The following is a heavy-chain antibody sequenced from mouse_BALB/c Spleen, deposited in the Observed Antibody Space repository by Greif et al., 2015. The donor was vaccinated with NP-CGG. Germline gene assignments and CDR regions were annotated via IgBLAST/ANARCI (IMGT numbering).Heavy chain of an antibody. CDR2: INPSNGGT. Sequence: VQLQESGAELVKPGASVKLSCKASGYTFTSYYMYWVKQRPGQGLEWIGEINPSNGGTNFNEKFKSKATLTVDKSSSTAYMQLSSLTSEDSAVYYCTTMITTNYAMDYWGQGTSVTVSS. CDR1: GYTFTSYY. D-gene: IGHD2-4*01. V-gene: IGHV1S16*01. CDR3: TTMITTNYAMDY. J-gene: IGHJ4*01.